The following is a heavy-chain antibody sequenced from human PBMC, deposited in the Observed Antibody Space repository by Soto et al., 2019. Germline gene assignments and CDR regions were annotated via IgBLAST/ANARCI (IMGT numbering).Heavy chain of an antibody. D-gene: IGHD3-10*01. V-gene: IGHV4-34*01. Sequence: QVQLQQWGAGLLKPSETLSLTCAVYGGSLSGYQWTWIRQTPGKGLEWIGEINDSGNINYNPSLKSRVIILLDTPRKQISLKLSSATAADSAVYYCARGLILWFGELSRRGGYYYYMDVWGKGTTVTVSS. CDR1: GGSLSGYQ. CDR3: ARGLILWFGELSRRGGYYYYMDV. CDR2: INDSGNI. J-gene: IGHJ6*03.